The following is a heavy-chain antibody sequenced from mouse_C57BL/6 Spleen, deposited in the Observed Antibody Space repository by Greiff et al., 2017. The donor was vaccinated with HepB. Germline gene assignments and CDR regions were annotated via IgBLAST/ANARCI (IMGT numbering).Heavy chain of an antibody. CDR2: ISYDGSN. D-gene: IGHD1-1*01. V-gene: IGHV3-6*01. J-gene: IGHJ2*01. CDR3: AREEDYYGSSRSFDY. Sequence: EVKLVESGPGLVKPSQSLSLTCSVTGYSITSGYYWNWIRQFPGNKLEWMGYISYDGSNNYNPSLKNRISITRDTSKNQFFLKLNSVTTEDTATYYCAREEDYYGSSRSFDYWGQGTTLTVSS. CDR1: GYSITSGYY.